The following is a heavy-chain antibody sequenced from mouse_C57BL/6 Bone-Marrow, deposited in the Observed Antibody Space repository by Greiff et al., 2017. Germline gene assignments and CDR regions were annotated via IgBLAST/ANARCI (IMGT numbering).Heavy chain of an antibody. V-gene: IGHV1-78*01. CDR1: GYTFTDHT. CDR3: ERRRDYDDDRKHWYAMDY. D-gene: IGHD2-4*01. CDR2: IYPRDGST. Sequence: VQLQQSDAELVKPGASVKISCKVSGYTFTDHTIHWMKQRPEQGLEWIGYIYPRDGSTKYNEKFKGKATLTADKSSSTAYMQLNSLTSEDSAVYFCERRRDYDDDRKHWYAMDYWGQGTSVTVSS. J-gene: IGHJ4*01.